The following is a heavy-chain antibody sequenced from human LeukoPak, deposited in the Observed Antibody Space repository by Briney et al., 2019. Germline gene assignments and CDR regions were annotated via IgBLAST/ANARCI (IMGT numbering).Heavy chain of an antibody. V-gene: IGHV4-4*07. Sequence: PSETLSLTCTVSGGSISSYYWSWIRQPAGKGLEWIGRVYTSGSTNYNPSLKSRVTMSVDTSKNQFSLKLSSVTAADTAVYYCARDPITMVRGVNSDDAFDIWGQGTMVTVSS. CDR3: ARDPITMVRGVNSDDAFDI. J-gene: IGHJ3*02. CDR1: GGSISSYY. D-gene: IGHD3-10*01. CDR2: VYTSGST.